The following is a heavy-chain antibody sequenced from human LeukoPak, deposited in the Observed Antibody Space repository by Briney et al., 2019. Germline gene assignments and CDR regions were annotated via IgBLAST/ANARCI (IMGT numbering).Heavy chain of an antibody. CDR1: GFTFSSYS. D-gene: IGHD5-18*01. CDR3: ARDLRIQLWNTAVRFDP. J-gene: IGHJ5*02. Sequence: PGGSLRLSCAASGFTFSSYSMNWVRQAPGKGLEWISYISSSSSTIYYADSVKGRFTISRDNAKNSLYLQMNSLRAEDTAVYYCARDLRIQLWNTAVRFDPWGQGTLVTVSS. CDR2: ISSSSSTI. V-gene: IGHV3-48*04.